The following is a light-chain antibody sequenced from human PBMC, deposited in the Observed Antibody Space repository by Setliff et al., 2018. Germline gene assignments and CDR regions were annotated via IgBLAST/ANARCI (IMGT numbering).Light chain of an antibody. Sequence: QSVLTQPASVSGSPEQSITISCTGEFVAYGSAYVSWYQQHPDKAPKLIIYDVNNRPSGISHRFSGSNSANAASLTISGLQAEDEAEYFCASKTGPGTYVFGTGTKVTVL. V-gene: IGLV2-14*03. CDR3: ASKTGPGTYV. CDR2: DVN. CDR1: FVAYGSAY. J-gene: IGLJ1*01.